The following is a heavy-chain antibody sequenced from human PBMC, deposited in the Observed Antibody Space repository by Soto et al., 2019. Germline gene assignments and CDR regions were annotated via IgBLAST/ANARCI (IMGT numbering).Heavy chain of an antibody. V-gene: IGHV3-9*01. D-gene: IGHD2-21*01. J-gene: IGHJ3*02. CDR3: AKVVVWGGDPPTHAFDI. CDR1: GFIFDDYA. CDR2: MTWNSDTI. Sequence: EMELVESGGGLVQPGRSLRLACAASGFIFDDYAMHWVRQAPGKDLERVSGMTWNSDTIYYADSVKGRFTISRDNAKNSLFLQMNSLRAEDTAFYYCAKVVVWGGDPPTHAFDICGQGTMVTVSS.